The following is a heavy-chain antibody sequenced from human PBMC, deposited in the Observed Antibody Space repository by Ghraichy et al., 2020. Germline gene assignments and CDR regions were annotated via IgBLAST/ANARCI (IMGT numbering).Heavy chain of an antibody. CDR1: GFTFSSYA. J-gene: IGHJ4*02. CDR3: AKARASASYYFEY. Sequence: GGSLRLSCAASGFTFSSYAMSWVRQAPGKGLEWVSTISGSGGSTYYADSVKGRVTISRDNSKNTLYLQMNSLRVEHTAVYYCAKARASASYYFEYWGQGTLVTVSS. V-gene: IGHV3-23*01. CDR2: ISGSGGST.